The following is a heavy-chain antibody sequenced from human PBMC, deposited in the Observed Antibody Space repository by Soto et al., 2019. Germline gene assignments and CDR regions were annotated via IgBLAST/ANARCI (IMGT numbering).Heavy chain of an antibody. D-gene: IGHD3-3*01. CDR3: AREVYYDFWSGYPPDYYYMDV. J-gene: IGHJ6*03. CDR2: INAGNGNT. Sequence: GASVKVSCKASGYTFTSYAMHWVRQAPGQRLEWMGWINAGNGNTKYSQKFQGRVTITRDTSASTAYMELSSLRSEDTAVYYCAREVYYDFWSGYPPDYYYMDVWGKGTTVTVS. CDR1: GYTFTSYA. V-gene: IGHV1-3*01.